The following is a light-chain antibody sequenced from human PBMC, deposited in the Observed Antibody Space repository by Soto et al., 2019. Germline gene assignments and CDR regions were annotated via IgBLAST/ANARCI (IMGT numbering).Light chain of an antibody. CDR2: EVS. V-gene: IGLV2-14*01. J-gene: IGLJ1*01. CDR1: SSDIGGYDF. Sequence: QSALTQPASVSGSPGQSITISCTGTSSDIGGYDFVSWYQLHPGKAPKLMIYEVSNRPSGVSNRFSGSKSGNTASLTISGLRAEDEAIYYCSSYTSSSNDVFGTGTKLTVL. CDR3: SSYTSSSNDV.